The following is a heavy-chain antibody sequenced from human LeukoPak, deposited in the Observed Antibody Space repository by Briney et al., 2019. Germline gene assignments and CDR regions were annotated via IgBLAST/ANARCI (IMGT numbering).Heavy chain of an antibody. Sequence: SETLSLTCTVSGGSISRYYWSWIRQPPGKGLEWIGYFYYSGSTNYNPSLKSRVTISVDTSKNQFSLKLSSVTAADTAVYYCTRGWLQSQAYWFDPWGQGTLVTVSS. J-gene: IGHJ5*02. V-gene: IGHV4-59*01. CDR1: GGSISRYY. CDR2: FYYSGST. CDR3: TRGWLQSQAYWFDP. D-gene: IGHD5-24*01.